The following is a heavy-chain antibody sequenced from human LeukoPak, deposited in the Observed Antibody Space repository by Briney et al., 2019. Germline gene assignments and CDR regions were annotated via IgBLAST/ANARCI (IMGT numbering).Heavy chain of an antibody. D-gene: IGHD3-10*01. V-gene: IGHV1-18*04. J-gene: IGHJ6*04. CDR3: ARDYQGFGELFDYYYYGMDV. Sequence: ASVKVSCKASGYTFTSYGISWVRQAPGQGLEWMGWISAYNGNTNYAQKLQGRVTMTTDTSTSTAHMELRSLRSDDTAVYYCARDYQGFGELFDYYYYGMDVWGKGTTVTVSS. CDR1: GYTFTSYG. CDR2: ISAYNGNT.